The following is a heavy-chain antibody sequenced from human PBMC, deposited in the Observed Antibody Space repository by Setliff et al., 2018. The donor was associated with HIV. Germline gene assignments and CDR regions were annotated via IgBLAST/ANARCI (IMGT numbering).Heavy chain of an antibody. V-gene: IGHV3-21*01. J-gene: IGHJ4*02. CDR1: GFNFISYN. CDR2: ISSTSEYI. D-gene: IGHD1-26*01. Sequence: ETLRLSCEASGFNFISYNLNWVRQAPGKGLEWVSFISSTSEYIHYADSVKGRFTISRDNAKNSQYLLMSDLRAEDTAVYYCAAVFTGEPGRSLDYWGQGTPVTVS. CDR3: AAVFTGEPGRSLDY.